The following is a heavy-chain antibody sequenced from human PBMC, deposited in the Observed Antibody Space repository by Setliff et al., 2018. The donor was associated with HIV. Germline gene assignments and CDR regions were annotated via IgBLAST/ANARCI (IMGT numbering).Heavy chain of an antibody. V-gene: IGHV4-30-4*01. CDR2: IYHSGST. CDR1: GDSINSGDYY. D-gene: IGHD6-13*01. J-gene: IGHJ3*02. Sequence: SETLSLTCTVSGDSINSGDYYWSWIRQPPGKGLEWIGYIYHSGSTHYNPSLNSRVAFSVDTSKNQFSLKLYSVPVADTAFYYCARADSSSWFFATFDIWGQGTMVTVSS. CDR3: ARADSSSWFFATFDI.